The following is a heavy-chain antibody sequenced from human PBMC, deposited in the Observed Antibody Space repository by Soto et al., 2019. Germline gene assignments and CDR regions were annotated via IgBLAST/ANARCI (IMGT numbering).Heavy chain of an antibody. V-gene: IGHV3-30*18. D-gene: IGHD3-10*01. CDR2: ISYDGSNK. J-gene: IGHJ6*02. CDR3: AKDQFGSGSYWYPRYYYYGMDV. CDR1: GFTFSSYG. Sequence: PGGSLRLSCAASGFTFSSYGMHWVRQAPGKGLEWVAVISYDGSNKYYADSVKGRFTISRDNSKNTLYLQMNSLRAEDTAVYYCAKDQFGSGSYWYPRYYYYGMDVWGQGTTVTVSS.